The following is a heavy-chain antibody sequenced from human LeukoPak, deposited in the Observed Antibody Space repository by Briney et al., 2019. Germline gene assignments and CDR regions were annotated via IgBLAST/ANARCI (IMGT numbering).Heavy chain of an antibody. CDR3: ALGNYYDTSGYYPSDY. V-gene: IGHV3-23*01. Sequence: GGSLRLSCAAYGFTFSSYAMSWVRQAPGKGLEWVSAISGSGGSTYYADSVKGRFTISRDNSKNTLYLRMNSLRAEDTAVYYCALGNYYDTSGYYPSDYWGQGTLVTVSS. D-gene: IGHD3-22*01. CDR2: ISGSGGST. CDR1: GFTFSSYA. J-gene: IGHJ4*02.